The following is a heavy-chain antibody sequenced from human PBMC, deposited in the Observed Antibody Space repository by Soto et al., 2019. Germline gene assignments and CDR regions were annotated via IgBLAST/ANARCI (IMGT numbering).Heavy chain of an antibody. J-gene: IGHJ6*02. V-gene: IGHV3-30*18. D-gene: IGHD4-17*01. CDR1: GFTFSSYG. Sequence: GGSLRLSCAASGFTFSSYGMHWVRQAPGKRLEWVAVISYDGSNKYYADSVKGRFTISRDNSKNTLYLQMNSLRAEDTAVYYCAKWAVTRTRYYYYGMDVWGQGTTVTVSS. CDR3: AKWAVTRTRYYYYGMDV. CDR2: ISYDGSNK.